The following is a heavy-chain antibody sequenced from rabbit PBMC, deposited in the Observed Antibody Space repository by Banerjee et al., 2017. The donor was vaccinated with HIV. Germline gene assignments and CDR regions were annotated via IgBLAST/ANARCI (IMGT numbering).Heavy chain of an antibody. Sequence: QQQLVESGGGLVKPGASLTLTCKASGFSFSSGYWICWVRQAPGKGLELIACIDAGTGSTWYASWVNGRFTISKTSSTTVTLQMTSLTAADTATYFCMRGVSSSSLNLWGPGTLVTVS. J-gene: IGHJ4*01. D-gene: IGHD1-1*01. CDR1: GFSFSSGYW. CDR2: IDAGTGST. CDR3: MRGVSSSSLNL. V-gene: IGHV1S45*01.